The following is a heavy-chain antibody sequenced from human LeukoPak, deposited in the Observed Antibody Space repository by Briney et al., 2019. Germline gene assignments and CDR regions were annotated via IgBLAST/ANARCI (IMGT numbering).Heavy chain of an antibody. CDR2: ISGSGGST. V-gene: IGHV3-23*01. D-gene: IGHD4-23*01. CDR3: ARVRYDYGGNSQDY. CDR1: GFTFSSYA. Sequence: GGSLRLSCAASGFTFSSYAMSWVRQAPGKGLEWVSAISGSGGSTYYADSVKGRFTISRDNSKNTLYLQMNSLRAEDTAVYYCARVRYDYGGNSQDYWGQGTLVTVSS. J-gene: IGHJ4*02.